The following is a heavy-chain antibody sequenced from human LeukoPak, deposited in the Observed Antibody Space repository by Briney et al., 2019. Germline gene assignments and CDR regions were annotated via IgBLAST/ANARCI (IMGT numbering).Heavy chain of an antibody. CDR2: MNPNNCNT. J-gene: IGHJ6*03. CDR1: GYTFTRYD. Sequence: ASVKVSCMGSGYTFTRYDINWVRQATGQGLEWVGWMNPNNCNTGYAQKLQGRVTITRNTSISTAYMELSSLRSEDTAVYYCARGLGCSSTSCYSSDYYYYMDVWGKGTTVTVSS. CDR3: ARGLGCSSTSCYSSDYYYYMDV. D-gene: IGHD2-2*02. V-gene: IGHV1-8*03.